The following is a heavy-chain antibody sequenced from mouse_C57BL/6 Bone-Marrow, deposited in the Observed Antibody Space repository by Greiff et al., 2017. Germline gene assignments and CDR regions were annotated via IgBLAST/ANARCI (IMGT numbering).Heavy chain of an antibody. CDR3: TSGYDYDYAMDY. Sequence: EVQLQQSGPELVKPGASVTISCKASGYSFTDYNMNRVKQSNGKSLEWIGVINPNYGTTSYNQKFKSKATLTVDQSSSTAYMQLNSLTSEDSAVYYCTSGYDYDYAMDYWCQGTSVTVSS. CDR1: GYSFTDYN. D-gene: IGHD2-4*01. CDR2: INPNYGTT. J-gene: IGHJ4*01. V-gene: IGHV1-39*01.